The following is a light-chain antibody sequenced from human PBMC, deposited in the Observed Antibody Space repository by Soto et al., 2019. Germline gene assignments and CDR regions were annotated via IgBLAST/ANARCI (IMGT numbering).Light chain of an antibody. Sequence: EIVMTQSPATLSVSPGERATLSCRASQSVSSNVAWYQQKPGQAPSLLIYGASTRATGIPARFSGSGSGTDFTLTISSLQSEDFAVYYCQQYDNWPPKYTVGQGTKLEIK. J-gene: IGKJ2*01. CDR1: QSVSSN. CDR2: GAS. V-gene: IGKV3-15*01. CDR3: QQYDNWPPKYT.